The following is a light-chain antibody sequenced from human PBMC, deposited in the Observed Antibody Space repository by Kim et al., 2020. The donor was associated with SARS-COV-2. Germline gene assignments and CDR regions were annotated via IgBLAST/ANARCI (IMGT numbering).Light chain of an antibody. J-gene: IGLJ2*01. V-gene: IGLV3-21*04. CDR1: NIGSKS. CDR3: QAWDSSSDHVV. Sequence: SYELTQPPSVSVAPGKTARITCGGNNIGSKSVHWYQQKPGQAPVLVIYYDSDRPSGIPERFSGSNSGNTATLTISRVEAGDEAAYYCQAWDSSSDHVVFG. CDR2: YDS.